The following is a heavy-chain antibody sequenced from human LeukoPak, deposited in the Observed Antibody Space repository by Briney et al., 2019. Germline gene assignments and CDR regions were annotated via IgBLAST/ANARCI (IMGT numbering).Heavy chain of an antibody. Sequence: LRLSCAAFGFTFSDYYMSWIRQHPGKGLEWIGYIYYSGSTYYSPSLKSRVTISVDTSKNQFSLKLSSVTAADTAVYYCARGGYSYGYDYWGQGTLVTVSS. CDR2: IYYSGST. J-gene: IGHJ4*02. CDR1: GFTFSDYY. CDR3: ARGGYSYGYDY. V-gene: IGHV4-31*02. D-gene: IGHD5-18*01.